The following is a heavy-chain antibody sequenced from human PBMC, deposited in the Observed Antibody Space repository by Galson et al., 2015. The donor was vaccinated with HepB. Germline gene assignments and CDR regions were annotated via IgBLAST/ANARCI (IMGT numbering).Heavy chain of an antibody. V-gene: IGHV3-30*18. CDR3: SKDVYLYGSGKGGSDI. J-gene: IGHJ3*02. D-gene: IGHD3-10*01. CDR1: GFTFNTYA. CDR2: TSYDGSKK. Sequence: LRLSCAASGFTFNTYALHWVRQAPGKGLEWVAVTSYDGSKKYYADSVKGRFTISRDNSENTLYLQMNSLRAEDTALYYCSKDVYLYGSGKGGSDIWGHGTLVYVSS.